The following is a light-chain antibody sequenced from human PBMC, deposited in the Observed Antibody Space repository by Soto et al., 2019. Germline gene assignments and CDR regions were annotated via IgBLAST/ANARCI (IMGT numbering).Light chain of an antibody. CDR1: QGISSY. V-gene: IGKV1-9*01. Sequence: DIQLTQSPSFLSASVGDRVTITCRSIQGISSYLACYQQKPGKAPKLLIYAESTLQSGVPSRFSGSGSGTEFTLTIRSLQPADFAPYYCQPLNSYPLTFGGGPKLDIK. J-gene: IGKJ4*01. CDR2: AES. CDR3: QPLNSYPLT.